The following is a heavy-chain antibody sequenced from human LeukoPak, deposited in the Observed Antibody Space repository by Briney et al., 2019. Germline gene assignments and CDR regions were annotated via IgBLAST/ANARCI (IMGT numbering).Heavy chain of an antibody. J-gene: IGHJ4*02. V-gene: IGHV1-69*13. D-gene: IGHD1-1*01. CDR2: IIPIFGTA. CDR3: ARDHWNDLRAFDY. Sequence: SVKVSCKASGGTFSSYAISWVRQAPGQGLEWMGGIIPIFGTANYAQKFQGRVTITADESTSTAYMELSSLRSEDTAVYYCARDHWNDLRAFDYWGQGTLVTVSS. CDR1: GGTFSSYA.